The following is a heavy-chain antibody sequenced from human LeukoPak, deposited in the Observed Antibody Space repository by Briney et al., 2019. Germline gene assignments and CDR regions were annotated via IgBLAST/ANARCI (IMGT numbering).Heavy chain of an antibody. CDR3: ARVRGVYYFDY. CDR2: ISAYNGNT. D-gene: IGHD3-10*01. Sequence: ASVKVSCKASGYTFTSYDINWVRQATGQGLEWMGWISAYNGNTNYAQKLQGRVTITTDTSTSTAYMELRSLRSDDTAVYYCARVRGVYYFDYWGQGTLVTVSS. CDR1: GYTFTSYD. V-gene: IGHV1-18*01. J-gene: IGHJ4*02.